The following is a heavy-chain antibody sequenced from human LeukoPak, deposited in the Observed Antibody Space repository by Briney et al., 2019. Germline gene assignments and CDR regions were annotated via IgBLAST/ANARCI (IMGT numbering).Heavy chain of an antibody. D-gene: IGHD4-23*01. CDR2: INTNTGNP. CDR1: GYTFTSYA. V-gene: IGHV7-4-1*02. Sequence: VASVKVSCKASGYTFTSYAMNWVRQAPGQGLEWMGWINTNTGNPTYAQGFTGRFVFSLDTSVSTAYLQISSLKAEDTAVYYCARDPLTTVVHAFDYWGQGTLVTVSS. J-gene: IGHJ4*02. CDR3: ARDPLTTVVHAFDY.